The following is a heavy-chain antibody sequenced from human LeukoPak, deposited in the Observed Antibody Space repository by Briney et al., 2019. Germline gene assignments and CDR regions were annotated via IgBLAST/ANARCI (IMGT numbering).Heavy chain of an antibody. J-gene: IGHJ4*02. Sequence: GGSLRLSCAASGFTFDDYGMSWVRQAPGKGLEWVSGINWSGGSTGYADSVKGRFTISRDNAKNSLYLQMNSLRAEDTAVYYCARGTTSYYYDTTVFDYWGQGTLVTVSS. V-gene: IGHV3-20*04. D-gene: IGHD3-22*01. CDR1: GFTFDDYG. CDR3: ARGTTSYYYDTTVFDY. CDR2: INWSGGST.